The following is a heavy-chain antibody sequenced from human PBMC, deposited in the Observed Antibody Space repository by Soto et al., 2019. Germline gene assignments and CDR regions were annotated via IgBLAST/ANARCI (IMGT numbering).Heavy chain of an antibody. J-gene: IGHJ4*02. V-gene: IGHV4-30-4*01. CDR2: IYYSGST. D-gene: IGHD3-22*01. Sequence: QVQLQESGPGLVKPSQTLSLTCTVSGGSISSGDYYWSWIRQPPGKGLEWIGYIYYSGSTYYNPSLKSRVTISVDTSKNQFSLKLSSVTAADTAVYYCARGGQYYYDSSGYLDYWGQGTLVTVSS. CDR1: GGSISSGDYY. CDR3: ARGGQYYYDSSGYLDY.